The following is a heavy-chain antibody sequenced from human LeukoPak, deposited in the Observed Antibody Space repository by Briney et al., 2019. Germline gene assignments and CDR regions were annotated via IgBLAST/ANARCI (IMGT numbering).Heavy chain of an antibody. CDR1: GFTFSGSA. Sequence: PGGSLRLSCAASGFTFSGSAMHWVRQASGKGLEWVGRIRSNANSYATAYAASVKGRFTISRDDSKNTAYLQMNSLKTEDTAVYYYTRSTHPVPAAISSYYYMDVWGKGTTVTVSS. D-gene: IGHD2-2*02. J-gene: IGHJ6*03. V-gene: IGHV3-73*01. CDR3: TRSTHPVPAAISSYYYMDV. CDR2: IRSNANSYAT.